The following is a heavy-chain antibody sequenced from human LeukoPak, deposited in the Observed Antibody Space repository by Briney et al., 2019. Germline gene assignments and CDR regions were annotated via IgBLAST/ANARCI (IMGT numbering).Heavy chain of an antibody. J-gene: IGHJ6*03. CDR3: ARDNYGSGRTLIQPYYYYYMDV. CDR2: IYHSGST. Sequence: PSETLSLTCTVSGYSISSGYYWGWIRQPPGKGLEWIGSIYHSGSTYYNPSLKSRVTMSVDTSKNQFSLKLSSVTAADTAVYYCARDNYGSGRTLIQPYYYYYMDVWGKGTTVTISS. D-gene: IGHD3-10*01. CDR1: GYSISSGYY. V-gene: IGHV4-38-2*02.